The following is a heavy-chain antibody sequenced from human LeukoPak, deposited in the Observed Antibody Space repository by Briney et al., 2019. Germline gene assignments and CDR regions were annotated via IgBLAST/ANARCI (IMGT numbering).Heavy chain of an antibody. V-gene: IGHV1-18*01. CDR2: ISAYNGNT. CDR1: GYTFTSYG. Sequence: GASVKVSCTASGYTFTSYGISWVRQAPGQGLEWMGWISAYNGNTNYAQKLRGRVTMTTDTSTSTAYMELRSLRSDDTAVYYCARGIYSGYEDGFDYWGQGTLVTVSS. D-gene: IGHD5-12*01. J-gene: IGHJ4*02. CDR3: ARGIYSGYEDGFDY.